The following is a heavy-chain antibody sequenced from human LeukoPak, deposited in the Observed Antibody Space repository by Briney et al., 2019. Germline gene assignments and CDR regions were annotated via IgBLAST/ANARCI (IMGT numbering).Heavy chain of an antibody. D-gene: IGHD1-26*01. CDR2: ISGSGGST. V-gene: IGHV3-23*01. CDR3: AKDGSGSRHSDY. Sequence: PGGSLRLSCAASGFTFSSYGMSWVRQAPGKGLEWVSGISGSGGSTYYADSVKGRFTISRDNSKNTLYLQMNSLRAEDTAVYYCAKDGSGSRHSDYWGQGTLVTVSS. CDR1: GFTFSSYG. J-gene: IGHJ4*02.